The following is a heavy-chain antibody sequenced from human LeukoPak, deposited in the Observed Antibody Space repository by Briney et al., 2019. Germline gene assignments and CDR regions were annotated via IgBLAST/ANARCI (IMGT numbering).Heavy chain of an antibody. D-gene: IGHD2-21*01. CDR2: IYTSGST. CDR1: GDSISSGSYY. Sequence: SETLSLTCTVSGDSISSGSYYWSWIRQPAGKGLEWIGRIYTSGSTNYNPSLKSRVTISVDTSKNRFSLKLSSVTAADTAVYYCARERVYCGGDCSSWGQGTLVTVSS. V-gene: IGHV4-61*02. CDR3: ARERVYCGGDCSS. J-gene: IGHJ4*02.